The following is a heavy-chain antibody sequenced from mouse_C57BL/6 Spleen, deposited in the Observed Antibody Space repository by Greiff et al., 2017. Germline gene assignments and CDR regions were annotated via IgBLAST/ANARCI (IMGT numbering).Heavy chain of an antibody. Sequence: VQLQQSGAELVRPGASVTLSCKASGYTFTDYEMHWVKQTPVHGLEWIGAIDPETGGTAYNQKFKGKAILTADKSSSTAYMELRSLTSEDSAVYYCTRTDDYGAWFAYWGQGTLVTVSA. V-gene: IGHV1-15*01. CDR3: TRTDDYGAWFAY. J-gene: IGHJ3*01. CDR2: IDPETGGT. D-gene: IGHD2-4*01. CDR1: GYTFTDYE.